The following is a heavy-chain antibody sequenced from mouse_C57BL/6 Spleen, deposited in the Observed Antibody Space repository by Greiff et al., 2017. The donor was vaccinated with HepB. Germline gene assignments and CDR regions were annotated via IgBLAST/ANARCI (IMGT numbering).Heavy chain of an antibody. CDR2: ISGGGGNT. Sequence: DVKLVESGGGLVKPGGSLKLSCAASGFTFSSYTMSWVRQTPEKRLEWVATISGGGGNTYYPDSVKGRFTISRDNAKNTLYLQMSSLRSEETALDYGARHGYYGIDGGYAMGDWGQGTSVTVAS. CDR3: ARHGYYGIDGGYAMGD. V-gene: IGHV5-9*01. CDR1: GFTFSSYT. D-gene: IGHD1-1*01. J-gene: IGHJ4*01.